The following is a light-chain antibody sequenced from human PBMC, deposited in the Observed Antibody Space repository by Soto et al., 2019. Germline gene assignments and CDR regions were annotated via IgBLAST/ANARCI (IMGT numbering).Light chain of an antibody. V-gene: IGKV3-20*01. Sequence: EIVLTQSPGTLSLSPGERATLSCRASQSVSSFYLAWYQQKPGQAPRLLIYDASSRATGIPDRFSGSGSGTDFTLTISRLEPEDFAVYYCQQYGSSPTFGQGTKV. CDR1: QSVSSFY. CDR2: DAS. J-gene: IGKJ1*01. CDR3: QQYGSSPT.